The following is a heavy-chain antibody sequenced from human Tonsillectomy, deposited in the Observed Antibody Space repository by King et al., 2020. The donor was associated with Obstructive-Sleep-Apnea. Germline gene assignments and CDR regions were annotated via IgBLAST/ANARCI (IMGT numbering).Heavy chain of an antibody. CDR3: PRPVSLGPGFEP. CDR1: GFTFSDHY. J-gene: IGHJ5*02. CDR2: TRHKSNSDTT. Sequence: DVQLVESGGGLVQPGGSLRLSCAASGFTFSDHYMDCVLQAPGKGLEWVGRTRHKSNSDTTEYAASVKGRFTISRDDSKNTLYLQMNILKTEETAVYYCPRPVSLGPGFEPWGQGTPVTVSS. V-gene: IGHV3-72*01. D-gene: IGHD7-27*01.